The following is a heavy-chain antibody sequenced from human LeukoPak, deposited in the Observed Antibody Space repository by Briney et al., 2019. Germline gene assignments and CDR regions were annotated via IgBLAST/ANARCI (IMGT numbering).Heavy chain of an antibody. Sequence: SETLSLTCTVSGDSITNYYWSWIRQPPGKGLEWIGHIYYSGSTNFNPSLKSRVTLSVDTSKNQFSMKLTSVTAADTAVYYCARATYHYDSSGPALENWGQGNLVTVSS. CDR1: GDSITNYY. CDR3: ARATYHYDSSGPALEN. J-gene: IGHJ4*02. CDR2: IYYSGST. V-gene: IGHV4-59*01. D-gene: IGHD3-22*01.